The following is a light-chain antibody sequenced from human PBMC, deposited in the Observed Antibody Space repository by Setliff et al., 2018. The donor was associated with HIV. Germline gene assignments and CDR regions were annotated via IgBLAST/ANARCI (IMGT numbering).Light chain of an antibody. V-gene: IGLV1-40*01. CDR2: GNN. CDR3: QSYDSSLSGSWV. J-gene: IGLJ3*02. CDR1: SSSIGAGYD. Sequence: QSALAQPPSVSGAPGQRVTISCTGSSSSIGAGYDVHWYQQLPGTAPKLLIYGNNNRPSGVPDRFSGSKSGTSASLAITGLQAGDEADYYCQSYDSSLSGSWVFGGGTKVTVL.